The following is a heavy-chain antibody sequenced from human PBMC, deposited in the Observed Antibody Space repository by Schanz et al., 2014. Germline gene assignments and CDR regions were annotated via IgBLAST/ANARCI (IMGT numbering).Heavy chain of an antibody. D-gene: IGHD3-10*01. CDR2: IGGDASRT. J-gene: IGHJ5*02. Sequence: EVHLVESGGGLVQPGGSLRLSCAASGFTFITFAMSWVRQAPGKGPEWVSAIGGDASRTYYADSVKGRFTISRDNSKSTLYLKMNSLRADDTAVYYCARPPPLVRGIAGWFGPWGQGSLVTVSS. CDR3: ARPPPLVRGIAGWFGP. CDR1: GFTFITFA. V-gene: IGHV3-23*04.